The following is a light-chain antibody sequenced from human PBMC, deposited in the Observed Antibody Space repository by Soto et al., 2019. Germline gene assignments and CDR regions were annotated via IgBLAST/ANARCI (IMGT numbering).Light chain of an antibody. V-gene: IGLV2-11*01. Sequence: QSVLTQPRSVSGSPGQSVTISCTGTRSDVGGYAYISWYQQHPGKVPKLIIYDVSKRPSGVPDRFSGSKSGNTASLTISGLQAEVEADYYFCSYSGSYTWVFGGGTKLTVL. CDR1: RSDVGGYAY. CDR3: CSYSGSYTWV. CDR2: DVS. J-gene: IGLJ3*02.